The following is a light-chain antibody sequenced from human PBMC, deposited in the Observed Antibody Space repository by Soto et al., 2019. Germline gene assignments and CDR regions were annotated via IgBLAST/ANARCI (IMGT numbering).Light chain of an antibody. CDR2: DAS. V-gene: IGKV1-5*01. CDR3: QQYNSYGT. Sequence: TQSPSTLSASVGDRVTITCRASQSIGSSLAWYQQKPGKGPKLLIYDASTLESGVPSRFSGSGFGTEFALTISSLQPDDFATFYCQQYNSYGTFGQGTKVDIK. CDR1: QSIGSS. J-gene: IGKJ2*01.